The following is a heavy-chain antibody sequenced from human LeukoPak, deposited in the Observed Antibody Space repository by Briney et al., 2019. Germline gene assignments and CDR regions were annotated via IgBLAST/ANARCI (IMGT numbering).Heavy chain of an antibody. J-gene: IGHJ4*02. D-gene: IGHD3-22*01. CDR1: GGSISSYY. Sequence: PSETLSLTCTVSGGSISSYYWGWIRQPPGKGLEWIGCLYYSGSTYYNPSLKSRLTISVDTSKNQFSLKLSSVTAADTAVYYCATPGALYYDSSGYYYGAVHYWGQGTLVTVSS. CDR2: LYYSGST. CDR3: ATPGALYYDSSGYYYGAVHY. V-gene: IGHV4-39*07.